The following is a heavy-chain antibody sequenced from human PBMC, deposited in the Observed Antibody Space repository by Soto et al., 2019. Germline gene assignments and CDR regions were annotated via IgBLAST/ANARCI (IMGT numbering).Heavy chain of an antibody. CDR1: GYTFNDYG. CDR2: ISAYNGNT. V-gene: IGHV1-18*01. Sequence: QLVQSGGEVQKPGASVKVSCKTSGYTFNDYGINWVRQAPGQGLEWMGWISAYNGNTNYAQKFQGRVTWTTDTSTSTAYMEFKSLTSDDTAVYYGARWGRDYGDPFDYWGQGTPVTVSS. CDR3: ARWGRDYGDPFDY. J-gene: IGHJ4*02. D-gene: IGHD4-17*01.